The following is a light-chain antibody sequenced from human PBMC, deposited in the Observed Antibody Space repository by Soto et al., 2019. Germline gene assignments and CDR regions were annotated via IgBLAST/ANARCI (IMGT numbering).Light chain of an antibody. CDR3: RAYTSSSTPKV. CDR2: EVS. V-gene: IGLV2-14*01. J-gene: IGLJ1*01. CDR1: SSDIGAYKF. Sequence: QSVLAQSASGCGSPGQSITISCTGTSSDIGAYKFVSWYQQHPGEAPKLIIYEVSNRPAGGCNRCSGSKCGNTASLTTSGLQPHDEPPYSSRAYTSSSTPKVFGTGTQGPVL.